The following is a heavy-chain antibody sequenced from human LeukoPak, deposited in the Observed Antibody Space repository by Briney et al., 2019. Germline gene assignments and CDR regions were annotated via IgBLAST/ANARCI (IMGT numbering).Heavy chain of an antibody. CDR3: VRAAMPYIINGRRFDY. D-gene: IGHD2-2*01. CDR2: SGTVGDT. CDR1: GFTSSAYD. V-gene: IGHV3-13*04. J-gene: IGHJ4*02. Sequence: GGSLRLSCAASGFTSSAYDMHWVRQITGGGLEWVSTSGTVGDTFYSGSVKGRFTISRENAKNSVHLQMNSLRVEDSAIYFCVRAAMPYIINGRRFDYWGQGTLVTVSS.